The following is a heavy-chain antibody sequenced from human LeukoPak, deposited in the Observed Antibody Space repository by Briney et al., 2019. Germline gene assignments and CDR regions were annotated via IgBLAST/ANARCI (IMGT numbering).Heavy chain of an antibody. V-gene: IGHV4-34*01. CDR2: INHSGST. J-gene: IGHJ4*02. Sequence: SETLSLTCAVYGGSFSGYYWSWIRQPPGKGLEWIGEINHSGSTNYNPSLKSRVTISVDTSKNRFSLKLSSVTAADTAVYYCARSYSGSYLPFDYWGQGTLVTVSS. CDR3: ARSYSGSYLPFDY. D-gene: IGHD1-26*01. CDR1: GGSFSGYY.